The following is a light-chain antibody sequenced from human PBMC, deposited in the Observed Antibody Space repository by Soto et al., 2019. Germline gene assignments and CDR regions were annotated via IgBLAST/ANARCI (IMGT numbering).Light chain of an antibody. J-gene: IGKJ1*01. V-gene: IGKV1-5*03. CDR2: KAS. Sequence: DIQITQSPSTLSASVGDRVTITCRASQSISSGLAWYQQKPGKAPKLLIYKASSLESGVPSRFSGSGSGTEFTLTISSLQPDDFATYYCQQYNSSPWTFGQGTKVEIK. CDR1: QSISSG. CDR3: QQYNSSPWT.